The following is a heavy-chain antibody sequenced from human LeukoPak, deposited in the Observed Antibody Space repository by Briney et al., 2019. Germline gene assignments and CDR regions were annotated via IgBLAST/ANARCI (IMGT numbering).Heavy chain of an antibody. D-gene: IGHD1-14*01. CDR1: LDSTTSNF. CDR3: AREILGGFNPGAY. Sequence: SETPSLTCTVSLDSTTSNFWSWVRQPPGKGLEWIGEIHRSGSPNYNPSLQSRVTISIDRSRNQIVLELSSVTAADTAVYYCAREILGGFNPGAYWGQGTLVTVSS. J-gene: IGHJ4*02. CDR2: IHRSGSP. V-gene: IGHV4-4*02.